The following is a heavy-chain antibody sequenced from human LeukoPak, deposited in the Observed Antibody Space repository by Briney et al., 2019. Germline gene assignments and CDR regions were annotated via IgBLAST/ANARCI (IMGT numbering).Heavy chain of an antibody. D-gene: IGHD1-14*01. V-gene: IGHV4-34*01. CDR3: ARGKEGTDY. CDR2: INHSGST. Sequence: TSSETLSLTCAVYGGSFSGYYWSWIRQPPGKGLEWIGEINHSGSTNYNPSLKSRVTISVDTSKNQFSLKLSSVTAADTAVYYCARGKEGTDYWGQGTLVTVSS. CDR1: GGSFSGYY. J-gene: IGHJ4*02.